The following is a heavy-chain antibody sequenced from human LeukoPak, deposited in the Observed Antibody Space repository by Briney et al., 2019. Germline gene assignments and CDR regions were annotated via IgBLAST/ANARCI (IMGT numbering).Heavy chain of an antibody. D-gene: IGHD4-17*01. V-gene: IGHV3-30*04. CDR3: TRESAYGCSTYYFDY. Sequence: GGSLRLSCAASGFTFSSYAMHWVRQAPGKGLEWVAVMSYDGRNKFSADSVTSGFTISRDNSKSTLYLQVNSLRAEDTAVYFCTRESAYGCSTYYFDYWGQGTLVTVSS. J-gene: IGHJ4*02. CDR1: GFTFSSYA. CDR2: MSYDGRNK.